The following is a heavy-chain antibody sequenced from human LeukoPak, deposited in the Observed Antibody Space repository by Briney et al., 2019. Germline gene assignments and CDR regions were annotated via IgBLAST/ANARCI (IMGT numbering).Heavy chain of an antibody. CDR1: GYTFTSYG. V-gene: IGHV1-46*01. CDR2: INPSGGST. D-gene: IGHD6-19*01. J-gene: IGHJ4*02. CDR3: ARVIAVAGNVDY. Sequence: ASVKVSCKASGYTFTSYGISWVRQAPGQGLEWMGIINPSGGSTSYAQKFQGRVTMTRDMSTSTVYMELSSLRSEDTAVYYCARVIAVAGNVDYWGQGTLVTVSS.